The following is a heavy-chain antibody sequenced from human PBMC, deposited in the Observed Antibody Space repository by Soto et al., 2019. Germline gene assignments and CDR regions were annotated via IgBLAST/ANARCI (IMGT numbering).Heavy chain of an antibody. CDR2: ISGSGGST. CDR3: AEVGVTMIVVVITPSYYFDY. J-gene: IGHJ4*02. V-gene: IGHV3-23*01. Sequence: EVQLLESGGGLVQPGGSLRLSCAASGFTFSSYAMSWVRQAPGKGLEWVSAISGSGGSTYYADSVKGRFTISRDNSKNTLYLQMNSLRAEDTAVYYCAEVGVTMIVVVITPSYYFDYWGQGTLVTVSS. CDR1: GFTFSSYA. D-gene: IGHD3-22*01.